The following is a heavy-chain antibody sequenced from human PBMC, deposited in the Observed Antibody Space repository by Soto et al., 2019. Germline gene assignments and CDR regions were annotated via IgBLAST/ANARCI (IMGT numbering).Heavy chain of an antibody. V-gene: IGHV4-59*08. Sequence: TSETLSLTCTVSGGSISSYYWSWIRQPPGKGLEWIGYIYYSGSTNYNPSLKSRVTISVDTSKNLFSLKLSSVTAADTAVYYCARHVVAVAGTWGEGWFDPWGQGTLVTVSS. J-gene: IGHJ5*02. CDR2: IYYSGST. CDR3: ARHVVAVAGTWGEGWFDP. D-gene: IGHD6-19*01. CDR1: GGSISSYY.